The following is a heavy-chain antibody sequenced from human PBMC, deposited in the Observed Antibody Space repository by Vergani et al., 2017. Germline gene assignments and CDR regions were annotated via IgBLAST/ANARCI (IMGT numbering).Heavy chain of an antibody. J-gene: IGHJ6*02. D-gene: IGHD3-10*01. V-gene: IGHV4-38-2*01. CDR1: DSSIMTNPY. CDR3: ERHRGSGGFFPSSYFYGMDV. Sequence: QVQLQESGPGLVKPSETLTLTCDVSDSSIMTNPYWGWFRQSPGKGLEWIGCIHHSGDTHYNSSLKSRVSISIVSSSKFSLSLTSVIAADTAIYYCERHRGSGGFFPSSYFYGMDVWGHGTTVTVSS. CDR2: IHHSGDT.